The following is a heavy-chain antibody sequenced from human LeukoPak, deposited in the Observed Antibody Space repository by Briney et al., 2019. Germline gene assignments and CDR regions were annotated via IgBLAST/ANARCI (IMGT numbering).Heavy chain of an antibody. D-gene: IGHD6-13*01. CDR3: ARGYSSSWYFLPSGIDY. V-gene: IGHV3-30*04. J-gene: IGHJ4*02. Sequence: GRSLRLSCAASGFTFSSYAVHWVRQAPGKGLEWVAVISYDGSNKYYADSVKGRFTISRDNSKNTLYLQMNSLRAEDTAVYYCARGYSSSWYFLPSGIDYWGQGTLVTVSS. CDR2: ISYDGSNK. CDR1: GFTFSSYA.